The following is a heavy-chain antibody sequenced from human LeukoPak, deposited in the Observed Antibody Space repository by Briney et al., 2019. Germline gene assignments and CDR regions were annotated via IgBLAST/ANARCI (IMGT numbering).Heavy chain of an antibody. Sequence: GGSLRLSCAASGFTFSSYAMHWVRQAPGKGLEWVAVISYDGSNKYYADSVKGRFTISRDNSKNTLYLQVNSLRAEDTAVYYCASTFYGELLGPFDYWGQGTLVTVSS. CDR2: ISYDGSNK. D-gene: IGHD1-26*01. J-gene: IGHJ4*02. CDR3: ASTFYGELLGPFDY. CDR1: GFTFSSYA. V-gene: IGHV3-30-3*01.